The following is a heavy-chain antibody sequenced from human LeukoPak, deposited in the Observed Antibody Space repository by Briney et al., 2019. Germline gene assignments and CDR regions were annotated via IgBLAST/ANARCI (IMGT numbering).Heavy chain of an antibody. CDR3: VRNGRHYFDF. Sequence: SETLSLTCTVSGGSISSYYWSWIRQPPGKGLEWIGYIYYSGSTNYNPSLKSRATISVDKSKSQFSLKLNSVSAADTAVYYCVRNGRHYFDFWGQGTLVTVSS. CDR2: IYYSGST. CDR1: GGSISSYY. J-gene: IGHJ4*02. D-gene: IGHD2-8*01. V-gene: IGHV4-59*12.